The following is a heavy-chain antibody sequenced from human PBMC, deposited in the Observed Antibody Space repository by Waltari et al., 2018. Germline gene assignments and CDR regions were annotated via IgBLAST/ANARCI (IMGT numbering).Heavy chain of an antibody. CDR3: ARDGAHSSSWAFYMDV. V-gene: IGHV1-46*01. CDR1: GYTFTSYY. Sequence: QMDLVQSGAEVKKPGASVKISCRSSGYTFTSYYVHWVRQAPGQGLEWMGVINPSGGKTSHAQKFQGRLTMTRDTSARTVYMELSGLGSEDTAVYYCARDGAHSSSWAFYMDVWGKGTTVTVSS. D-gene: IGHD1-26*01. CDR2: INPSGGKT. J-gene: IGHJ6*03.